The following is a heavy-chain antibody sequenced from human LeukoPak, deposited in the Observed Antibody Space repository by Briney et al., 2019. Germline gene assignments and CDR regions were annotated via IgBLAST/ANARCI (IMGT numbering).Heavy chain of an antibody. CDR3: ARDRYYDSSGYSN. V-gene: IGHV3-7*01. CDR2: KRQAGNEK. D-gene: IGHD3-22*01. CDR1: GFTFSSYW. Sequence: PGGSLRLSCTASGFTFSSYWMSWVRQAPGKGLEWVASKRQAGNEKFYVDAVKGRFTISRDNTKNSVSLQMNSLRAEDTAVYYCARDRYYDSSGYSNWGQGTLVTVSS. J-gene: IGHJ4*02.